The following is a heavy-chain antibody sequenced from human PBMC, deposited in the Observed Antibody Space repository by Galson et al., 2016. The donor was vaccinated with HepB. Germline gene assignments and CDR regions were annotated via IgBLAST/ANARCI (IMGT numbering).Heavy chain of an antibody. CDR1: GVTFTNAW. J-gene: IGHJ4*02. V-gene: IGHV3-15*01. Sequence: SLRLSCAVSGVTFTNAWMTWVRQSPGKGLKWVGRIKSKTDGETADYAAPVKGRFTISRDDSKSTLSLQMNGLQRDDTAVYYCTPRNPPYDAYPLDYWGQGVLVTVSS. CDR2: IKSKTDGETA. D-gene: IGHD3-3*01. CDR3: TPRNPPYDAYPLDY.